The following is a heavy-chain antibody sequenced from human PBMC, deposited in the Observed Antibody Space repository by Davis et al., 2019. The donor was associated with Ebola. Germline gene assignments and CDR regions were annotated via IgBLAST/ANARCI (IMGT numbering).Heavy chain of an antibody. CDR2: LYSRDSDT. V-gene: IGHV5-51*01. CDR1: GYSFTNYL. CDR3: ARVMWDIAAAGTPYFDY. J-gene: IGHJ4*02. D-gene: IGHD6-13*01. Sequence: GGSLRLSCKGSGYSFTNYLIARLLQMPVTGPDLIGTLYSRDSDTRYIPSFEGQVTISVDRSINTAYLQWSSLKASDAAMYYCARVMWDIAAAGTPYFDYWGQGTLVTVSS.